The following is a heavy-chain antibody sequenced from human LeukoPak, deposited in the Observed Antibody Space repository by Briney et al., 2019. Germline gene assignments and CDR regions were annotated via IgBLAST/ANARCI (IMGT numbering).Heavy chain of an antibody. V-gene: IGHV3-9*01. CDR1: GFTFDDYA. J-gene: IGHJ4*02. Sequence: GGSLRLSCAASGFTFDDYAMHWVRQAPGKGLEWVSGISWNSGSIGYADSVKGRFTISRDKAKNSLYLQMNSLRAEDTALYYCAKDFDYWGQGTLVTVSS. CDR2: ISWNSGSI. CDR3: AKDFDY.